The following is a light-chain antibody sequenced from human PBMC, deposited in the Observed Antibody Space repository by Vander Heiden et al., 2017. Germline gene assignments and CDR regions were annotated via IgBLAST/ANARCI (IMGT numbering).Light chain of an antibody. CDR2: SAS. J-gene: IGKJ2*01. V-gene: IGKV1-39*01. CDR1: EAIRNY. Sequence: DIQMTQSPSSLSASIGDRVSITCRASEAIRNYVNWYHQGPGRAPKHLIYSASSLKYNAPPRFSGSGYCPEFTLTISGLQPQDFGTYFCQQSYSYPYTFGQGTRVDNK. CDR3: QQSYSYPYT.